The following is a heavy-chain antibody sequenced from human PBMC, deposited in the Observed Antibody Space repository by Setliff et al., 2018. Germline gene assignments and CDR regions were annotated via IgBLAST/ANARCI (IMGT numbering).Heavy chain of an antibody. J-gene: IGHJ4*01. Sequence: GGSLRLSCAASGFAFDSYAMHWVRQAPGKGLEWVAIIFHDGRDIYYGDSVQDRFAISRDNSKNTLYLQMNSLRSDDTAVYYCAGVHWTTNWFLHYWGQGTLVTVSS. CDR1: GFAFDSYA. D-gene: IGHD7-27*01. CDR2: IFHDGRDI. CDR3: AGVHWTTNWFLHY. V-gene: IGHV3-30*03.